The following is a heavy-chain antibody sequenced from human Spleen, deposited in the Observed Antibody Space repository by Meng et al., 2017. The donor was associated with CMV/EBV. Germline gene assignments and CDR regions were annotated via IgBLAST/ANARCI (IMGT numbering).Heavy chain of an antibody. Sequence: SETLSLTCTVSGGSISRYYWAWIRQPAGKGLEWIGYIYSSGSTKYNPSLKSRVTFSVDTSKNHFSLKLTSVTAADTAIYHCAREDFYGSGSVFEYWGQGMLVTVSS. J-gene: IGHJ4*02. CDR2: IYSSGST. V-gene: IGHV4-59*01. CDR3: AREDFYGSGSVFEY. D-gene: IGHD3-10*01. CDR1: GGSISRYY.